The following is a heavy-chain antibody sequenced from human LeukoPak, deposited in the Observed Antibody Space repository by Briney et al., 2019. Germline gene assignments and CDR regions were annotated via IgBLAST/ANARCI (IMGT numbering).Heavy chain of an antibody. Sequence: GASVKVSCKASGYTSSSYDINWVRQATGQGLEWMGWMNPNSDNTGYAQKFQGRVTMTRNTSINTAYMELSSLRSEDTADYYCARVTYYYGSGSYYNYYGMDVWGQGTAVTVSS. V-gene: IGHV1-8*01. D-gene: IGHD3-10*01. CDR2: MNPNSDNT. CDR1: GYTSSSYD. CDR3: ARVTYYYGSGSYYNYYGMDV. J-gene: IGHJ6*02.